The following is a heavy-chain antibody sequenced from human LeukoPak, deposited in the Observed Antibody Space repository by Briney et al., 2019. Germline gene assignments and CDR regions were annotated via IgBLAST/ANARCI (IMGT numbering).Heavy chain of an antibody. Sequence: PGGSLRQSCATPGFIFRNLGMHTVRQAPGKGLEWVEFMRSDESDKYYADSVRGRFTISRDTSENTLFLQMNILSIEDTAVYYCAKEESTGGSYLDVWGKGTTVTISS. D-gene: IGHD5/OR15-5a*01. CDR2: MRSDESDK. CDR1: GFIFRNLG. V-gene: IGHV3-30*02. J-gene: IGHJ6*03. CDR3: AKEESTGGSYLDV.